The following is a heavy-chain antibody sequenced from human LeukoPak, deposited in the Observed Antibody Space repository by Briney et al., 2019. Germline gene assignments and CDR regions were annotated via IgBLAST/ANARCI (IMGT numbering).Heavy chain of an antibody. CDR2: IYHSGST. V-gene: IGHV4-4*02. CDR1: GGSISSSNW. Sequence: PSETLSLTCAASGGSISSSNWWSWVRQPPGKGLEWIGEIYHSGSTNYNPSLKSRVTISVDKSKNQFSLKLSSVTAADTAVYYCARLQRDSSSSYYYYGMDVWGQGTTVTVPS. CDR3: ARLQRDSSSSYYYYGMDV. J-gene: IGHJ6*02. D-gene: IGHD6-13*01.